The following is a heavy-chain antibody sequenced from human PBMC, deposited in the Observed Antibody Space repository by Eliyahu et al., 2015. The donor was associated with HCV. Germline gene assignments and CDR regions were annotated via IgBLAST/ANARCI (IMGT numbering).Heavy chain of an antibody. D-gene: IGHD6-19*01. Sequence: QVQLQESGPGLVKPSETLSLXCAVSGGPXSXSSWXWXRPPPGKGLEWIGDIHYSGSTNCNPSLKSRVTISVDTSKNQFSLKLSSVTAADTAVYYCASGGGGIAVTGTGGWFDPWGQGTLVTVSS. V-gene: IGHV4-59*01. CDR3: ASGGGGIAVTGTGGWFDP. CDR2: IHYSGST. J-gene: IGHJ5*02. CDR1: GGPXSXSS.